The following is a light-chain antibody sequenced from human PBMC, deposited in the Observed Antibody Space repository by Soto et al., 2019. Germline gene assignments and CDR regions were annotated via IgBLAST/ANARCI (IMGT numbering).Light chain of an antibody. CDR1: SSNIGGNS. CDR3: GSWDSSLSAYV. J-gene: IGLJ1*01. CDR2: DDN. V-gene: IGLV1-51*01. Sequence: QSVLTQPPSVSAAPGQKGTISCSGSSSNIGGNSVSWYQQLPGTAPKLLIYDDNTRPSGIPDRFSGSKSGTSATLGITGFQTGDEAEYYCGSWDSSLSAYVFXTGTKVTVL.